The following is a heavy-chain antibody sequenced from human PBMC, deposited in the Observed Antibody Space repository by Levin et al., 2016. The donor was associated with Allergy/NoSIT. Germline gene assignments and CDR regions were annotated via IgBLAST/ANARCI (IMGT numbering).Heavy chain of an antibody. D-gene: IGHD3-10*01. Sequence: SLKISCAASGFTFDDYAMHWVRQAPGKGLEWVSGISWNSGSIGYADSVKGRFTISRDNAKNSLYLQMNSLRAEDTALYYCAKDIGAKAMGYYYYGMDVWGQGTTVTVSS. V-gene: IGHV3-9*01. J-gene: IGHJ6*02. CDR1: GFTFDDYA. CDR3: AKDIGAKAMGYYYYGMDV. CDR2: ISWNSGSI.